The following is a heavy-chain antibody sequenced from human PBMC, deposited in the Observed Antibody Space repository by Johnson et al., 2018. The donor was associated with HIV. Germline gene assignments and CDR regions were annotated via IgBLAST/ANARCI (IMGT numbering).Heavy chain of an antibody. J-gene: IGHJ3*02. V-gene: IGHV3-13*01. CDR3: ARDGNAVYCTNGVCYNDAFDI. CDR1: AFTFSTYD. D-gene: IGHD2-8*01. CDR2: FGTAGDT. Sequence: VQLVESGGGVVQPGGSLRLSCAASAFTFSTYDMHWVRQATGKGLEWVSTFGTAGDTCYPGSVKGRFAISRENAKSSLYLQMNSLRAEDTAVYYCARDGNAVYCTNGVCYNDAFDIWGQGIMVTVSS.